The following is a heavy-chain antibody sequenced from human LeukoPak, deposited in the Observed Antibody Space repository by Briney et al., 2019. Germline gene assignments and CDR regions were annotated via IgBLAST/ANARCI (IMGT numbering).Heavy chain of an antibody. CDR2: IYSGGST. CDR1: GFTVSGNY. D-gene: IGHD3-10*01. V-gene: IGHV3-53*01. CDR3: ARAKPKNMVRGLIMRRESRYYFDY. Sequence: GGSLRLSCAASGFTVSGNYMSWVRQAPGKGLEWVSVIYSGGSTYYADSVKGRFTISRDNSKSTLYIQMNSLRAEDTAVYYCARAKPKNMVRGLIMRRESRYYFDYWGQGTLVTVSS. J-gene: IGHJ4*02.